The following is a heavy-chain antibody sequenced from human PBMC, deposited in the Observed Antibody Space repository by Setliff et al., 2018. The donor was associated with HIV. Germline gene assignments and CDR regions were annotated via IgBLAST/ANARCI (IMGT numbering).Heavy chain of an antibody. V-gene: IGHV3-7*01. CDR1: GFAFNNVW. J-gene: IGHJ4*02. CDR3: ARDYWVAGLDY. D-gene: IGHD6-19*01. Sequence: PGGSLRLSCAASGFAFNNVWMSWVRQAPGKGLEWVANINQDGSEKNYVDSLKGRFTISRDTAKNSLYLQMNSLSVEDTAVYYCARDYWVAGLDYWGQGTLVTVSS. CDR2: INQDGSEK.